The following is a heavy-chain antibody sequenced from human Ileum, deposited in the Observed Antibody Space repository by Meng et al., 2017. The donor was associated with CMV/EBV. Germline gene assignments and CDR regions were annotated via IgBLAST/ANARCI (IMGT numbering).Heavy chain of an antibody. CDR1: GFTFDDYG. CDR3: AKQAEFGVVDLYYGMDV. J-gene: IGHJ6*02. V-gene: IGHV3-43D*03. Sequence: GGSLRLSCAASGFTFDDYGMHWVRQAPGKGLEWVSLISWDGGSTYYADSVKGRFTISRDNSKNSLYLEMNSLRAEDTALYYCAKQAEFGVVDLYYGMDVWGQGTTVTVSS. D-gene: IGHD3-3*01. CDR2: ISWDGGST.